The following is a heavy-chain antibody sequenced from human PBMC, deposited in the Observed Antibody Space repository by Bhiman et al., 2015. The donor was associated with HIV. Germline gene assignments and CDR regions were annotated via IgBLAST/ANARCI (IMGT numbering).Heavy chain of an antibody. J-gene: IGHJ4*02. CDR2: ISSSSSYI. CDR3: ARDPQLDLREGGY. CDR1: GFTFSSYS. Sequence: EVQLVESGGGLVKPGGSLRLSCAASGFTFSSYSMNWVRQAPGKGLEWVSSISSSSSYIYYADSVKGRFTISRDNAKNSLYLQMNSLRAEDTAVYYCARDPQLDLREGGYWGQGTVVTVSS. V-gene: IGHV3-21*01. D-gene: IGHD2-2*01.